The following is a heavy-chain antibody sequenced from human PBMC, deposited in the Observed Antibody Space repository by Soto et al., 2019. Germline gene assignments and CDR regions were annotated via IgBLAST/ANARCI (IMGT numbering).Heavy chain of an antibody. J-gene: IGHJ6*02. CDR3: ARDADYGGSRGGMDV. CDR1: GGSVNNADYF. Sequence: QVRLEESGPGLVKPSETLSLICSVSGGSVNNADYFWSWIRHHPENGLEWIGYIYYSGSTRYNPSFKTRATLSIYTPKTQFSLRLNSVTVADTAVYFCARDADYGGSRGGMDVWGRGTTVTVSS. CDR2: IYYSGST. D-gene: IGHD4-17*01. V-gene: IGHV4-31*03.